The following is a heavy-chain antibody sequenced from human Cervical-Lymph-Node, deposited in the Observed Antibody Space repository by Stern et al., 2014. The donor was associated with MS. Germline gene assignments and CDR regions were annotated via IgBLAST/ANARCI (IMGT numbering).Heavy chain of an antibody. Sequence: VHLVESGAEVKKPGASVKVSCKASGYTFTSHYMHWVRQAPGQGLERVGIINPSGDSESYAQKFQGRVTMTRDKSNSTVYMVLSSLRSEDTAVYYCASGTGSKRPAGNYWGQGTLVTVSS. D-gene: IGHD3/OR15-3a*01. V-gene: IGHV1-46*01. CDR3: ASGTGSKRPAGNY. J-gene: IGHJ4*02. CDR1: GYTFTSHY. CDR2: INPSGDSE.